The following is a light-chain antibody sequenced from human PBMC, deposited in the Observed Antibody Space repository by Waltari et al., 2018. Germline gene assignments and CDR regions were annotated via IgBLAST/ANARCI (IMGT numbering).Light chain of an antibody. Sequence: QSALTQEASVSGTVGQKVTLSCTGNSDNVGSYAVGWYQQISHGAPKTVMLGNSLPSGIPDRFSASKSGTTASLTISGLQPEDEADYCCSTWDYRLGGWVFGGGTKLTVL. CDR1: SDNVGSYA. J-gene: IGLJ3*02. CDR3: STWDYRLGGWV. V-gene: IGLV1-44*01. CDR2: GNS.